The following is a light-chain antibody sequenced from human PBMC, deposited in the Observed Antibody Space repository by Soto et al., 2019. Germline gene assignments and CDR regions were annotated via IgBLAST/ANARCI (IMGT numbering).Light chain of an antibody. CDR1: SSDVGGYNY. CDR2: DVT. J-gene: IGLJ1*01. CDR3: SSYTTSNARQVV. Sequence: QSVLTHPASVSGSPGQSITISCTGTSSDVGGYNYVSWYRQRPGKAPRFVIYDVTNRPSGVSNRFSGSKSGNTASLTISGLQAEDEADYYCSSYTTSNARQVVFGTGTKVTVL. V-gene: IGLV2-14*01.